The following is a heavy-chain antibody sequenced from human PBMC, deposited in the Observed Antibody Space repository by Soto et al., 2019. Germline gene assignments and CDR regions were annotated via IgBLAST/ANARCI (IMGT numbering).Heavy chain of an antibody. CDR3: ARGPYCSSTTCYRAFDN. CDR1: GGSFSGYY. D-gene: IGHD2-2*01. Sequence: QVQLQQWGAGLLKPSETLSLTCAVYGGSFSGYYWSWIRQPPGKGLELIGEISHSGNTGYNPSLKSRVTISIDTSKNQFSLRLTSVTAADTAVYYCARGPYCSSTTCYRAFDNWGQGTLVTVSS. J-gene: IGHJ4*02. CDR2: ISHSGNT. V-gene: IGHV4-34*01.